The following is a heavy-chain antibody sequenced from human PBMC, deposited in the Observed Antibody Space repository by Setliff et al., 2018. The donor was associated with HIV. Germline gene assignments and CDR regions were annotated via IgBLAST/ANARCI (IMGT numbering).Heavy chain of an antibody. CDR1: GGSISSGNYY. CDR3: ARDGMVRGSKAFGY. D-gene: IGHD3-10*01. J-gene: IGHJ4*02. V-gene: IGHV4-61*02. CDR2: IYTSGRT. Sequence: PSETLSLTCTVSGGSISSGNYYWSWIRQPAGKGLEWIGRIYTSGRTKYNPSLKSRVTISVDTSKNQFSLKLSSVTAADTAVYYCARDGMVRGSKAFGYWGQGTLVTVSS.